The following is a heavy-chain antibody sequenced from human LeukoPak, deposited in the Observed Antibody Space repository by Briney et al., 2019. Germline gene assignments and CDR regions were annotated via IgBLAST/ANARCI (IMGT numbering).Heavy chain of an antibody. CDR1: GGSISSSSYY. V-gene: IGHV4-39*07. CDR2: IYYSGST. J-gene: IGHJ6*03. Sequence: SETLSLTCTVSGGSISSSSYYWGWIRQPPGKGLEWIGSIYYSGSTYYNPSPKSRVTISVGTSKNQFSLKLSSVTAADTAVYYCAREAYYDFWSGYEYYYYMDVWGKGTTVTVSS. CDR3: AREAYYDFWSGYEYYYYMDV. D-gene: IGHD3-3*01.